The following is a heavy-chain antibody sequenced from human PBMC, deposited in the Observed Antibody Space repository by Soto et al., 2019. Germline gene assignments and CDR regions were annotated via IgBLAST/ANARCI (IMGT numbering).Heavy chain of an antibody. Sequence: QVQLVESGGGVVQPGRSLRLSCAASGFTFSSYAMHWVRQAPGKGLEWVAVISYDGTNKYYSDSVKGRFTISRDNSKNTLYLQMNSLRAEDTAVYYCARDKGDYVWGSYRHPGWFDPWGQGTLVTVSS. J-gene: IGHJ5*02. CDR1: GFTFSSYA. CDR3: ARDKGDYVWGSYRHPGWFDP. V-gene: IGHV3-30-3*01. CDR2: ISYDGTNK. D-gene: IGHD3-16*02.